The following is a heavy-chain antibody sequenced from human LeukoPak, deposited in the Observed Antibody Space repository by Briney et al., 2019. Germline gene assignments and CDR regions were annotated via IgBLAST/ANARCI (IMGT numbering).Heavy chain of an antibody. V-gene: IGHV3-48*01. CDR3: ASRYITMTVGGPPDAFDI. J-gene: IGHJ3*02. Sequence: GGSLRLSCAASGFTFSSYSMNWVRQAPGKGLEWVSYISSSSSTIYYADSVKGRFTISRDNAKNPLYLQMNSLRAEDTAVYYCASRYITMTVGGPPDAFDIWGQGTMVTVSS. D-gene: IGHD3-22*01. CDR2: ISSSSSTI. CDR1: GFTFSSYS.